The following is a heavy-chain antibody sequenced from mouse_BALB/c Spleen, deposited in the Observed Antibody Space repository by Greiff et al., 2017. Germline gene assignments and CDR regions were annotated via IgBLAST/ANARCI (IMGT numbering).Heavy chain of an antibody. V-gene: IGHV3-2*02. D-gene: IGHD2-14*01. CDR2: ISYSGST. CDR1: GYSITSDYT. J-gene: IGHJ2*01. CDR3: ARSAAYYRYYFDY. Sequence: EVKLQESGPGLVKPSQSLSLTCTVTGYSITSDYTWNWIRQFPGNKLEWMCFISYSGSTSYNPSLNSRISITPDTSNNKFFLQLNSVTTEDTATYYCARSAAYYRYYFDYGGQGTTLTVSS.